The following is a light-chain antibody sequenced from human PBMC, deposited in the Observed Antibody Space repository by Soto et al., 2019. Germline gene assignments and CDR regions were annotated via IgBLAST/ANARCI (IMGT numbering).Light chain of an antibody. CDR2: RNN. CDR3: ATWDASLSGWV. V-gene: IGLV1-47*01. J-gene: IGLJ3*02. Sequence: QSVLTQPPSASGTPGQRVTISCSGSSSNIGSNYVYWYHQFPGTAPKLLIYRNNQRPSGVPDLFSGSKSGTSVSLAISGLRSEDEADYYCATWDASLSGWVFGGGTKLTVL. CDR1: SSNIGSNY.